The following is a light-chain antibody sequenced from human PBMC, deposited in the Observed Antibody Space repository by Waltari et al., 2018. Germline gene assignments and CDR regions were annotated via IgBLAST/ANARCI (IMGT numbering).Light chain of an antibody. CDR1: KSVRIY. V-gene: IGKV3-20*01. Sequence: EIVLTQSPGTVSLSPGDRATLSCWASKSVRIYLAWYQQKPGQAPRLLIYHASTRVTGIPDRFSASGSGTDFSLTISRLEPEDFAMYYCQQYVESPATFGQGTKVEIK. CDR2: HAS. J-gene: IGKJ1*01. CDR3: QQYVESPAT.